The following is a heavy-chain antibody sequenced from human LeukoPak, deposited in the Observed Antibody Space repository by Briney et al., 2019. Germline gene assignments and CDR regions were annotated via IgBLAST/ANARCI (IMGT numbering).Heavy chain of an antibody. J-gene: IGHJ4*02. CDR1: GYTFTGYY. CDR2: INPNSGGT. Sequence: ASVKVSCKASGYTFTGYYMHWVRQAPGQGLEWMGWINPNSGGTNYAQKFQGRVTMTRDTSISTAYMELSRLRSDDTAVYYCARTPCSSTSCSLYYRGQGTLVTVSS. CDR3: ARTPCSSTSCSLYY. V-gene: IGHV1-2*02. D-gene: IGHD2-2*01.